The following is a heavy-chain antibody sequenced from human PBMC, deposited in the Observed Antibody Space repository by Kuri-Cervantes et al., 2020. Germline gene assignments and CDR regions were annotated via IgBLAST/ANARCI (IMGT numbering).Heavy chain of an antibody. CDR1: GYTFTSYG. J-gene: IGHJ4*02. Sequence: ASVKVSCKASGYTFTSYGISWVRQAPGQGLEWMGWISAYNGNTNYAQKLQGRVTMTTDTSTSTAYMELRSLRSDDTAVYYCARAKVTMVRGVIRYFDYWGQGTLVTVSS. CDR3: ARAKVTMVRGVIRYFDY. D-gene: IGHD3-10*01. CDR2: ISAYNGNT. V-gene: IGHV1-18*01.